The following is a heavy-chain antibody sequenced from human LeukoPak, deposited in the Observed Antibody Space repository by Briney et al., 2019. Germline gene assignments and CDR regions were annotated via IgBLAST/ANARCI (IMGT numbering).Heavy chain of an antibody. Sequence: PGGSLRLSCAASGFTFSSYAMSWVRQAPGKGLEWVSAISGSGGSTYYADSVKGRFTISRDDSKNTLYLQMNSLRAEDTAVYYCASAPGYSSSWYAYYYYYGMDVWGQGTTVTVSS. CDR1: GFTFSSYA. CDR2: ISGSGGST. D-gene: IGHD6-13*01. J-gene: IGHJ6*02. CDR3: ASAPGYSSSWYAYYYYYGMDV. V-gene: IGHV3-23*01.